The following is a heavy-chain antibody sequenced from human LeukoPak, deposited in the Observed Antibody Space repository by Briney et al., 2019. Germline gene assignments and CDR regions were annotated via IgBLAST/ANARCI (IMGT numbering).Heavy chain of an antibody. D-gene: IGHD3-3*01. CDR1: GFTFSSYA. Sequence: PGGSLRLSCSASGFTFSSYAMHWVRQAPGKGLEWVAVISYDGSNKYYADSVKGRFTISRDNSKNTLYLQMNSLRAEDTAVYYCASGVTYYDFWSGPNWFDPWGQGTLVTVSS. J-gene: IGHJ5*02. V-gene: IGHV3-30-3*01. CDR2: ISYDGSNK. CDR3: ASGVTYYDFWSGPNWFDP.